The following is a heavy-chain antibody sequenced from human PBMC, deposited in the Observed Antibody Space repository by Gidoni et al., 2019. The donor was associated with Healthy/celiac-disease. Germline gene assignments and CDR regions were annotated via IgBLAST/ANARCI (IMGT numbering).Heavy chain of an antibody. Sequence: SGFTFSSYAMSWVRQAPGKGLEWVSAISGSGGRTYYADSVKGRLTISRDNSKNTMYLQMNSLRAEDTAVYYCAKDYYDSSGYHPFDYWGQGTLVTVSS. J-gene: IGHJ4*02. CDR2: ISGSGGRT. D-gene: IGHD3-22*01. CDR1: GFTFSSYA. V-gene: IGHV3-23*01. CDR3: AKDYYDSSGYHPFDY.